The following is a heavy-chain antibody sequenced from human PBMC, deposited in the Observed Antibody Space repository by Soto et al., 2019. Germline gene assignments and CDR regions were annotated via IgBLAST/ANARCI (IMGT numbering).Heavy chain of an antibody. J-gene: IGHJ6*03. CDR3: ARGGISHWASLYYMDV. CDR1: GGSLSDYF. V-gene: IGHV4-34*01. Sequence: SETLSLTCVVSGGSLSDYFWSWIRQPPGMALEWIGEINHLGSINYNPSLKSRVTMSVDTSKNQFSLTLNSVTATDTATFYCARGGISHWASLYYMDVWDGGNTVTVS. CDR2: INHLGSI. D-gene: IGHD2-21*01.